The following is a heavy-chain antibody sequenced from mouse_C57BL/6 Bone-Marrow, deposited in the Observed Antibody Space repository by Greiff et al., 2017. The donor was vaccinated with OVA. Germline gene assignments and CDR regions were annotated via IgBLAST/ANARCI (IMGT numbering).Heavy chain of an antibody. J-gene: IGHJ2*01. CDR1: GFNIKDDY. V-gene: IGHV14-4*01. Sequence: EVQLQQSGAELVRPGASVKLSCTASGFNIKDDYMHWVKQRPEQGLEWIGWIDPENGDTEYASKFQGKATITADTSSNTAYLQLSSLTSEDTAVYYCTHYGSSHYFDYWGQGTTLTVSS. CDR2: IDPENGDT. CDR3: THYGSSHYFDY. D-gene: IGHD1-1*01.